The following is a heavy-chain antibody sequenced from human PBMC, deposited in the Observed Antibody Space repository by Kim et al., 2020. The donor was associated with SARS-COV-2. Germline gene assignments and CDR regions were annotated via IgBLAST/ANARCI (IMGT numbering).Heavy chain of an antibody. CDR1: GFTFSSYG. Sequence: GGSLRLSCAASGFTFSSYGMHWVRQAPGKGLEWVAVISYDGSNKYYADSVKGRFTISRDNSKNTLYLQMNSLRAEDTAVYYCAKEPSGGGYFDYWGQGTLVTVSS. J-gene: IGHJ4*02. D-gene: IGHD2-15*01. V-gene: IGHV3-30*18. CDR2: ISYDGSNK. CDR3: AKEPSGGGYFDY.